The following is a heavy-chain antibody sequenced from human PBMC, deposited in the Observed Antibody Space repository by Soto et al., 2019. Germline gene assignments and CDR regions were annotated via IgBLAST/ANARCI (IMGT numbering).Heavy chain of an antibody. Sequence: QVQLVESGGGVVQPGRSLRLSCAASGFTFSSYAMHWVRQAPGKGLEWVAVISYDGSNKYYADSVKGRFTISRDNSKNTLYLQMNCLSAEDTAVYYCARDRPTRYCSGGSCPPAVGDDAFDIRGQGTMVTFSS. J-gene: IGHJ3*02. D-gene: IGHD2-15*01. V-gene: IGHV3-30-3*01. CDR3: ARDRPTRYCSGGSCPPAVGDDAFDI. CDR1: GFTFSSYA. CDR2: ISYDGSNK.